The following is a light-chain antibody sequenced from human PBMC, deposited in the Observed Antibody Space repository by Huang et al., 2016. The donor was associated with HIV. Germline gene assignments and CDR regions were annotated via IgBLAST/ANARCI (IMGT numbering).Light chain of an antibody. V-gene: IGKV3-11*01. J-gene: IGKJ2*01. CDR3: QQRTNWPPGYT. CDR1: QNIKND. Sequence: EIVLTQSPATLSLSPGERVALSCRASQNIKNDLSWYQKRPGPAPRLLISNVSNRATGIPARFSGSGSGTDFTLTISSLEPEDFVVYFCQQRTNWPPGYTFGQGTKL. CDR2: NVS.